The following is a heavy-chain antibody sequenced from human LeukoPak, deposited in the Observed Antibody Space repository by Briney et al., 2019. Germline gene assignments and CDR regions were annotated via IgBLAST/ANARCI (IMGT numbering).Heavy chain of an antibody. D-gene: IGHD3-9*01. Sequence: GGSLRLSCAASGFTFSSYSMNWVRQAPGKGLEWVSSISSSSSYIYYADSVKGRFTISRDDSKNTLYLQMNSLRAEDTTAYYCAKGYYFDILSGYSSLDSWGQGTLVTVSS. V-gene: IGHV3-21*01. CDR3: AKGYYFDILSGYSSLDS. J-gene: IGHJ4*02. CDR2: ISSSSSYI. CDR1: GFTFSSYS.